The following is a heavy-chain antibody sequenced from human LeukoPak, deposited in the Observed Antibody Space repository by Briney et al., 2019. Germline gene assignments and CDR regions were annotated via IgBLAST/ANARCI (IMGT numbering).Heavy chain of an antibody. D-gene: IGHD3-9*01. Sequence: ASVKVSCKASGYTFTGYYMHWVRQAPGQGLEWMGWINPNSGGTNYAQKFQGRVTMTRDTSISTAYMELSRLRSDDTAVYYCARDGGGLRYFDWLPFGGRDWFDPWGQGTLVTVSS. J-gene: IGHJ5*02. CDR2: INPNSGGT. CDR1: GYTFTGYY. CDR3: ARDGGGLRYFDWLPFGGRDWFDP. V-gene: IGHV1-2*02.